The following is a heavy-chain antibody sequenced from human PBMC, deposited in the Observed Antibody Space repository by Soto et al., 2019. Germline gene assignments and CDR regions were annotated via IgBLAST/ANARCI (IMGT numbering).Heavy chain of an antibody. CDR3: GKGRSYYYYYGVDV. J-gene: IGHJ6*02. CDR1: GFTFSSCA. D-gene: IGHD1-26*01. CDR2: IIDSGGST. Sequence: EVHLLESGGALVQPGGSLRLSCAASGFTFSSCAMGWARQAPGKGLEWVSDIIDSGGSTYYADSVKGRFTISRDNSKSPMYLQMNSLRAEDTAVYYCGKGRSYYYYYGVDVWGQGTTVTVSS. V-gene: IGHV3-23*01.